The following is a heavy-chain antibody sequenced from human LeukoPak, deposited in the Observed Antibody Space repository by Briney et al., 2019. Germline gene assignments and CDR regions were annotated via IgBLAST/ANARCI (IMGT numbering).Heavy chain of an antibody. D-gene: IGHD6-19*01. CDR1: GFTFSDYY. J-gene: IGHJ3*02. V-gene: IGHV3-11*04. Sequence: GGSLRLSCAASGFTFSDYYMSWIRQAPGKGLEWVSYISSSGSTIYYADSVKGRFTISRDNAKNSLYLQMNSLRAEDTAVYYCARGRVAVRSDAFDIRGQGTMVTVSS. CDR2: ISSSGSTI. CDR3: ARGRVAVRSDAFDI.